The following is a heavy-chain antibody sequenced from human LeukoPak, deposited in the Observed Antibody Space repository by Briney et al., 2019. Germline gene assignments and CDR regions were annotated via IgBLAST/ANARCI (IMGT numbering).Heavy chain of an antibody. CDR2: ISSSGSTI. J-gene: IGHJ4*02. Sequence: GGSLRLSCAASGFTFSDSYMSWIRQAPGKGLGWLSYISSSGSTIYYADSVKGRFTISRDSAKNSLYLQMNSLRAEDTAVYYCARDGSAYSYYFDYWGQGTLVTASS. V-gene: IGHV3-11*01. D-gene: IGHD3-22*01. CDR3: ARDGSAYSYYFDY. CDR1: GFTFSDSY.